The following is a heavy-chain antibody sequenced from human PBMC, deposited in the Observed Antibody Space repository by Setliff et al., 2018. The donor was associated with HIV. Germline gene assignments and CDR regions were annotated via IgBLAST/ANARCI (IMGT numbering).Heavy chain of an antibody. CDR3: ARDSSIWYLNGDDWFDP. V-gene: IGHV1-69-2*01. D-gene: IGHD6-13*01. CDR1: GYTFSDYY. Sequence: GASVKVSCKASGYTFSDYYMHWVQQAPGKGLEWMGRVDPEDGETKYAEKFQGRVTITADTSTDTVYMELSSLRSEDTAFYYCARDSSIWYLNGDDWFDPWGQGTLVTVSS. CDR2: VDPEDGET. J-gene: IGHJ5*02.